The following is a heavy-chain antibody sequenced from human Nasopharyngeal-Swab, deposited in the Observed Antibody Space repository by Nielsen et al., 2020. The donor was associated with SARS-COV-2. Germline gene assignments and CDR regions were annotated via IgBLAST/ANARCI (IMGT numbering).Heavy chain of an antibody. Sequence: SETLSLTCTVSGGSISSGGYYWSWIRQHPGKGLEWIGYIYYSGSTYYNPSLKSRVTISVDTSKNQFSLKLSSVTAADTAVYYCARVEVPAARRQRYYYYGMDVWGQGTTVTVSS. CDR2: IYYSGST. CDR3: ARVEVPAARRQRYYYYGMDV. V-gene: IGHV4-31*03. D-gene: IGHD2-2*01. CDR1: GGSISSGGYY. J-gene: IGHJ6*02.